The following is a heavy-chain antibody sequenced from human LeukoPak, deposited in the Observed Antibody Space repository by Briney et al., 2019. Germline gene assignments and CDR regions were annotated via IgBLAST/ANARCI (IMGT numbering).Heavy chain of an antibody. Sequence: PSETLSLTCTVSGGSISSGGYYWSWIRQPPGKGLEWIGYIYHSGSTYYNPSLKSRVTISVDRSKNQFSLKLSSVTAADTAVYYCARDRYYYGSAYYFDYWGQGTLVTVSS. V-gene: IGHV4-30-2*01. J-gene: IGHJ4*02. CDR1: GGSISSGGYY. CDR3: ARDRYYYGSAYYFDY. CDR2: IYHSGST. D-gene: IGHD3-10*01.